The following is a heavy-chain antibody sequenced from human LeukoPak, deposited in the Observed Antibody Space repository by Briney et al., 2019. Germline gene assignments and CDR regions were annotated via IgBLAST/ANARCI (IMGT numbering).Heavy chain of an antibody. J-gene: IGHJ3*02. Sequence: PETLSLTCTVSGGSITSYYWSWIRQPAGKGLGWIGRISSSGYTNYNPSLLSRATISVDKTKHKFYRMLSSVTAAARAGFCFARYMECGMDAFEIWGQGTMVTVSS. CDR1: GGSITSYY. D-gene: IGHD1-1*01. CDR2: ISSSGYT. V-gene: IGHV4-4*07. CDR3: ARYMECGMDAFEI.